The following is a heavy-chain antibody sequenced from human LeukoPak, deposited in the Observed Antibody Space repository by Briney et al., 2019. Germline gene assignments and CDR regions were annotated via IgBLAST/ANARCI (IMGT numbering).Heavy chain of an antibody. V-gene: IGHV3-23*01. D-gene: IGHD2/OR15-2a*01. CDR2: ISGSGGST. CDR3: AKAPFYTDAFDI. Sequence: GGTLRLSCAASGFTFSSYGMSWVRRAPGKGLEWVSAISGSGGSTYYADSVKGRFTISRDNSKNTLYLQMNSLRAEDTAVYYCAKAPFYTDAFDIWGQGTMVTVSS. CDR1: GFTFSSYG. J-gene: IGHJ3*02.